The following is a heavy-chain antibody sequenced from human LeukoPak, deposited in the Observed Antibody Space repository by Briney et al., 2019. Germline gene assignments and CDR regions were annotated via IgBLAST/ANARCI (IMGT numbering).Heavy chain of an antibody. CDR2: ISGSGGST. J-gene: IGHJ5*02. D-gene: IGHD1-7*01. CDR1: GFTFTSYA. V-gene: IGHV3-23*01. Sequence: PGGSLGLSCEASGFTFTSYAMSWVPQAPGKGLEWVSAISGSGGSTYYADSVKGRFTISRDNSKNTLYLQMNSLRAEDTAVYYCAKGDNWNYVDWFDPWGQGTLVTVSS. CDR3: AKGDNWNYVDWFDP.